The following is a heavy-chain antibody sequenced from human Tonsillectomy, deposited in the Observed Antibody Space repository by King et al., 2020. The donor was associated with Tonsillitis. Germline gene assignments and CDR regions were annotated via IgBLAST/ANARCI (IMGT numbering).Heavy chain of an antibody. D-gene: IGHD2-8*01. CDR1: GYIFTDYY. V-gene: IGHV1-69-2*01. Sequence: MQLVQSGAEVKRPGATVKVSCKVSGYIFTDYYIHWVPQAPGKGLEWVGLLDPEDGETIYAENFQGRLTLTADTSTDTAYMELSSLRSEDTAVYYCATLYAREEYLDYWGQGTLVTVSS. J-gene: IGHJ4*02. CDR3: ATLYAREEYLDY. CDR2: LDPEDGET.